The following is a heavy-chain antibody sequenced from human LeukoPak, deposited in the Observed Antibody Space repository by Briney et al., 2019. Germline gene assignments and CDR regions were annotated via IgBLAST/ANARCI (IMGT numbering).Heavy chain of an antibody. J-gene: IGHJ6*02. CDR1: GYTFTSYG. CDR3: ARVKSLCMDV. V-gene: IGHV1-18*01. CDR2: ISAYNGDT. Sequence: ASLKVSCKASGYTFTSYGISSVRQAPGQGLEWMGWISAYNGDTNYAQKLQGRVTMTTDTSTSTAYMELRSLRSDDTAVYYCARVKSLCMDVWGQGTTVTVSS.